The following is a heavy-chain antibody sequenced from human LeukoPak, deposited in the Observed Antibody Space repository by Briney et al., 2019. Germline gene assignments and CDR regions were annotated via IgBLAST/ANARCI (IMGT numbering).Heavy chain of an antibody. J-gene: IGHJ3*02. CDR1: GYTLTELS. D-gene: IGHD2-21*02. V-gene: IGHV1-24*01. CDR3: ARSACGGDGYADAFDI. CDR2: FDPEDGET. Sequence: VASVKVSCKVSGYTLTELSMHWVRQAPGKGLEWMGGFDPEDGETIYAQKFQGRVTMTEDTSTDTAYMELSSLRSEDTAVYYCARSACGGDGYADAFDIWGQGTMVTVSS.